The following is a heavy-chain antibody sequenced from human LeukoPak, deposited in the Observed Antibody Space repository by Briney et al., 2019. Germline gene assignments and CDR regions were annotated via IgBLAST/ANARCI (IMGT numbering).Heavy chain of an antibody. J-gene: IGHJ4*02. Sequence: GGSLRLSCAASGFTFSTYWMSWVRQAPGKGLEWVANIKEDGSEKYYVDSVKGRFTISRDNAKNSLYLQMHSLRAEDTAVYCCARDWYSNYLHYWGQGTLVTVSS. D-gene: IGHD4-11*01. CDR2: IKEDGSEK. V-gene: IGHV3-7*01. CDR3: ARDWYSNYLHY. CDR1: GFTFSTYW.